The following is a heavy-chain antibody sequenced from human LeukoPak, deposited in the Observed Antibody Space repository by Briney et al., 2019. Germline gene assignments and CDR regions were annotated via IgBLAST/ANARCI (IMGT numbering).Heavy chain of an antibody. CDR1: GYTFTGYY. V-gene: IGHV1-2*06. CDR2: INPNSGGT. D-gene: IGHD6-13*01. J-gene: IGHJ4*02. CDR3: ARGEMDIPYGSSWFVRVLPYC. Sequence: ASVKVSCKASGYTFTGYYMHWVRQAPGQGLEWMGRINPNSGGTNYAQKFQGRVTMTRDTSISTAYMELSRLRSDDTAVYYCARGEMDIPYGSSWFVRVLPYCWGQGTLVTVSS.